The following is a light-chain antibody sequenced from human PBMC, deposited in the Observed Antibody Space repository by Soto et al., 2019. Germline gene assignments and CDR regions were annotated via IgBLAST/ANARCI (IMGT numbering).Light chain of an antibody. V-gene: IGLV2-8*01. CDR1: SSDVGGYNY. CDR3: CSFAGTINNHV. CDR2: EVT. J-gene: IGLJ1*01. Sequence: QSALTQPASVSGSPGQSITISCTGTSSDVGGYNYVSWYQQHPGKAPKLIIYEVTRRPSGVPNRFSGSKSGTTASLTVSGLQVEDEAGYCCCSFAGTINNHVFASGTKVTVL.